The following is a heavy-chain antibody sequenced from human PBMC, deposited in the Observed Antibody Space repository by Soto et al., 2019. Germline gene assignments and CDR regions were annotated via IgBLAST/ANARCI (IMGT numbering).Heavy chain of an antibody. CDR2: INHSGST. D-gene: IGHD6-13*01. V-gene: IGHV4-34*01. J-gene: IGHJ5*02. CDR1: GGSFSGYY. Sequence: PSETLSLTCAVYGGSFSGYYWSWIRQPPGKGLEWIGEINHSGSTNYNPSLKSRVTISVDTSKNQFSLKLSSVTAADTAVYYCARSNMLQQLATWFDPWGTATLLTLST. CDR3: ARSNMLQQLATWFDP.